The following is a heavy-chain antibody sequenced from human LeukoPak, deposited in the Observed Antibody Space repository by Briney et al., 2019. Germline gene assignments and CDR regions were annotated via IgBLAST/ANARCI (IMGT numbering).Heavy chain of an antibody. Sequence: ASVKVSCKASGGTFSSYAISWVRQAPGQGLEWMGGIIPIFGTANYAQKFQGRVTITADEPTSTAYMELSSLRSEDTAVYYCASTKYSYGYPHDYFDYWGQGTLVTVSS. CDR3: ASTKYSYGYPHDYFDY. CDR2: IIPIFGTA. V-gene: IGHV1-69*13. CDR1: GGTFSSYA. J-gene: IGHJ4*02. D-gene: IGHD5-18*01.